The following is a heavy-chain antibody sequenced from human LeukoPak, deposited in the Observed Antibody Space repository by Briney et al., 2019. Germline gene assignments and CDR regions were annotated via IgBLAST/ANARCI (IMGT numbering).Heavy chain of an antibody. V-gene: IGHV3-74*01. CDR2: VNPQGSGT. Sequence: GESLRLSCAASGFTFSSYWMHWVRQAPGKGLVWVSRVNPQGSGTSYTDSVKGRFTISRDNAKDALHLRMDNLRVEDTAVYYCARARWSSTGWFLGYWGQGTLVTVST. D-gene: IGHD6-19*01. CDR3: ARARWSSTGWFLGY. CDR1: GFTFSSYW. J-gene: IGHJ4*02.